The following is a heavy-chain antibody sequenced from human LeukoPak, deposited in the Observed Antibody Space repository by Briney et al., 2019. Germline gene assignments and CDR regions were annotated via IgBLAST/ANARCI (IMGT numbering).Heavy chain of an antibody. CDR1: GFTFSSYG. CDR2: IRYDGSNK. CDR3: ARGKSGSYGTKGY. D-gene: IGHD1-26*01. J-gene: IGHJ4*02. Sequence: GGSLRLSCAASGFTFSSYGMHWVRQAPGKGLEWVAFIRYDGSNKYYADSVKGRFTISRDNAKNSLSLQMNSLRVEDAAVYYCARGKSGSYGTKGYWGQGTLVTVSS. V-gene: IGHV3-30*02.